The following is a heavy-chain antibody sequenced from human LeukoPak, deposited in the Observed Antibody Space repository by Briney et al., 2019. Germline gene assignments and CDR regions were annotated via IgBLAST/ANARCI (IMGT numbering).Heavy chain of an antibody. Sequence: ETLSLTCAVSGGSISSSNWWSWVRQPPGKGLEWVSRINSDGSTTSYADSVKGRFTISRDNAKDSLYLQMTSLRAEDTAVYYCARGPSRANAFDYWGQGTLVTVSS. CDR2: INSDGSTT. D-gene: IGHD2-8*01. V-gene: IGHV3-74*01. J-gene: IGHJ4*02. CDR3: ARGPSRANAFDY. CDR1: GGSISSSNW.